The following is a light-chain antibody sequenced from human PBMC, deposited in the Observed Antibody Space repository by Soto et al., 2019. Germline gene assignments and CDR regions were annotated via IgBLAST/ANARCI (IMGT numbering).Light chain of an antibody. Sequence: IVLTQSPATLSLSPGERATLSCRASQSISNYLAWYQHKPGQPPRLLIYGVSNRATGIPDRFSGSGSGTDFTLTISRLEPEDFAVYYCQQYDNFPQTFGQGTRWIT. J-gene: IGKJ1*01. V-gene: IGKV3-20*01. CDR2: GVS. CDR1: QSISNY. CDR3: QQYDNFPQT.